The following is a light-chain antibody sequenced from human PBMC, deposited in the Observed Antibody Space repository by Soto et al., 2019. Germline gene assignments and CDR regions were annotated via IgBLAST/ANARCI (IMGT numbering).Light chain of an antibody. CDR3: SSYTTSGTLV. Sequence: QSALTQPASVSGSPGQSIIISCTGTSSDVGSYNYVSWYQHHPGKAPKFMIYDVSNRPSGVSNRCSGSKSGNTASLTISGRQAEDEADDYCSSYTTSGTLVFGSGTKLTVL. J-gene: IGLJ1*01. CDR1: SSDVGSYNY. V-gene: IGLV2-14*03. CDR2: DVS.